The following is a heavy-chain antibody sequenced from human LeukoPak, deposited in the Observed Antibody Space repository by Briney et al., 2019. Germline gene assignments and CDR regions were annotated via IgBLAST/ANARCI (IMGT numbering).Heavy chain of an antibody. Sequence: SVKVSCXASGGTFSGYGINWVRRAPGQGLEWMGRVVPMSGTANYAQKFQGRVTITTDESTSTAYMELTSLRSEDTAAYYCARDFYYDTSGGGLTWGQGTMVTVSS. D-gene: IGHD3-22*01. CDR1: GGTFSGYG. CDR2: VVPMSGTA. J-gene: IGHJ3*01. CDR3: ARDFYYDTSGGGLT. V-gene: IGHV1-69*05.